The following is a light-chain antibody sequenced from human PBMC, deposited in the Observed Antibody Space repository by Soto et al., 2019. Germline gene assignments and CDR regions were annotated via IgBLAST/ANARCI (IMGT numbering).Light chain of an antibody. Sequence: QSVLTQPASVSGSPGQSITMSCTGTSSDVGSYDFVSWYQQHPGKAPKLLIYEVSNRPSGVSARFSGSKSDNTASLTISGLQAADEADYFCSSYSSSTVRYVFGSGTKLT. J-gene: IGLJ1*01. V-gene: IGLV2-14*01. CDR3: SSYSSSTVRYV. CDR1: SSDVGSYDF. CDR2: EVS.